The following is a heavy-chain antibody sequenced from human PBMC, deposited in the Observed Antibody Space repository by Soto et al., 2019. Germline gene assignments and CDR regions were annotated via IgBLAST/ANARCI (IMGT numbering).Heavy chain of an antibody. D-gene: IGHD3-22*01. V-gene: IGHV4-34*01. CDR2: INHSGTT. CDR1: GGSFSGYY. J-gene: IGHJ4*02. CDR3: ARGPKKVVVITNKSRPFDY. Sequence: PPATLSLTCAVYGGSFSGYYWSWIRQPPRKALEWIGEINHSGTTNYNPSLKSRVTISVDTSNNQFSLKLSSATAADTAVYYCARGPKKVVVITNKSRPFDYWGQGTLVT.